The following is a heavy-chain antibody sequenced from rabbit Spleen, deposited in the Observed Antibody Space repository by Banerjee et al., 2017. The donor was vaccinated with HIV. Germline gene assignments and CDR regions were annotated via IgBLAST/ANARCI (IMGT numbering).Heavy chain of an antibody. V-gene: IGHV1S40*01. J-gene: IGHJ4*01. CDR1: GFSFSSNYY. D-gene: IGHD2-1*01. CDR2: IYTGDGST. CDR3: ARGSAAMTMVITGYYLSL. Sequence: QSLEESGGGLVQPEGSLTLTCTASGFSFSSNYYMCWVRQAPGKGLEWIGCIYTGDGSTAYATWAKGRFTVSKTSSTTVTLQLNSLTAADTATYFCARGSAAMTMVITGYYLSLWGPGTLVTVS.